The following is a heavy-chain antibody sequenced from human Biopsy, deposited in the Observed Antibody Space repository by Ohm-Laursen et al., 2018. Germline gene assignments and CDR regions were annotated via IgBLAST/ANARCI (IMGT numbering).Heavy chain of an antibody. Sequence: SLTLSCAASGFTFSNYAMSWVRQAPGKGLEWVAVIWFDETNKHYADSVKGRFTISRDNSKNMLYLQMNTLRDADTAVYYCARDPRDTALGIFDYWGLGTLVTVSS. CDR1: GFTFSNYA. CDR2: IWFDETNK. V-gene: IGHV3-33*08. D-gene: IGHD5-18*01. J-gene: IGHJ4*02. CDR3: ARDPRDTALGIFDY.